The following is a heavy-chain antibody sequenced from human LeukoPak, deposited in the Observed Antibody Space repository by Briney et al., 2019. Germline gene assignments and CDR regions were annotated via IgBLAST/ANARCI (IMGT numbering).Heavy chain of an antibody. V-gene: IGHV1-69-2*01. CDR3: ATVGRWGSRVDY. D-gene: IGHD7-27*01. CDR2: VDPEDGET. CDR1: GYTFTDYY. Sequence: ASVKISCKVSGYTFTDYYMHWVQQAPGKGLVWMGLVDPEDGETIYAEKFQGRVTITADTSTDTAYMELSSLRSEDTAVYYCATVGRWGSRVDYWGQGTLVAVSS. J-gene: IGHJ4*02.